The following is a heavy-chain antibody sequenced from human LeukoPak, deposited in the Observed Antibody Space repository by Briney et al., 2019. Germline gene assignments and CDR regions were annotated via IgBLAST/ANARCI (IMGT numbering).Heavy chain of an antibody. D-gene: IGHD6-19*01. J-gene: IGHJ4*02. CDR1: GYSISSGYD. CDR3: ARLDRYSSGPPTWASDY. CDR2: IYYRRTT. Sequence: SETLSLTCTVSGYSISSGYDWGWIRQPPGKGLEWIGSIYYRRTTYYNPSLKSRVTISVDTSKNQFSLKLSSVTAADTAVYYCARLDRYSSGPPTWASDYWGQGTLVTVSS. V-gene: IGHV4-38-2*02.